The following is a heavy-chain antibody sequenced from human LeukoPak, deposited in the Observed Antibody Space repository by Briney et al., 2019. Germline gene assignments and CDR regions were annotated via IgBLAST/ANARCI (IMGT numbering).Heavy chain of an antibody. CDR1: GFTFSSYW. D-gene: IGHD5-24*01. CDR2: IKQDGSEK. V-gene: IGHV3-7*03. Sequence: GGSLRLSCAASGFTFSSYWMSWVRQAPGKGLEWVANIKQDGSEKYYVDSVKGRFTISRDNAKNSLYLQMNSLRAEDTAVYYCAKDRLSSRDGYNFNYWGQGTLVTVSS. J-gene: IGHJ4*02. CDR3: AKDRLSSRDGYNFNY.